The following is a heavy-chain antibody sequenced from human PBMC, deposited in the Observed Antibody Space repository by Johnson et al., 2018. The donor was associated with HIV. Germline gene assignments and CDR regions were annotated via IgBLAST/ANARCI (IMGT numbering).Heavy chain of an antibody. CDR2: ISWNSGSI. Sequence: VQLVESGGGLIKPGGSLRLSCAAPGFTFDDYAMYWVRQGPGKGLEWVSGISWNSGSIGYADSVKGRFTISRDNAKNSLYLQMNSLRAEDTALYYCARRGGSGWSAFDIWGQGTMVTVSS. CDR1: GFTFDDYA. V-gene: IGHV3-9*01. J-gene: IGHJ3*02. D-gene: IGHD6-19*01. CDR3: ARRGGSGWSAFDI.